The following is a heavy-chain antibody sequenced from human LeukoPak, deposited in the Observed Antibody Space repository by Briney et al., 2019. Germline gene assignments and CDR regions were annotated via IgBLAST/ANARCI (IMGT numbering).Heavy chain of an antibody. CDR2: ISGSGDST. Sequence: GGSLRLSCAASGFTFSGYAMSWVHQAPGKGLEWVSAISGSGDSTYYADSVKGRFTISRDNSKNTLYLQMSSLRAEDTAVYYCAKRGGYITTWQRTDTLDYWGQGTLVTVSS. CDR3: AKRGGYITTWQRTDTLDY. V-gene: IGHV3-23*01. J-gene: IGHJ4*02. D-gene: IGHD3-16*01. CDR1: GFTFSGYA.